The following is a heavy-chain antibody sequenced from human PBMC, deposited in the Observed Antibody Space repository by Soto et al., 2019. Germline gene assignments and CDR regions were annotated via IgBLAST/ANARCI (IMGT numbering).Heavy chain of an antibody. V-gene: IGHV3-23*01. Sequence: GGSLRLSCAASGFTFSSYAMSWVRQAPGKXLEWVSAISGSGGSTYYADSVKGRFTISRDNSKNTLYLQMNSLRAEDTAVYYCSRGLHRYYYDSSGHAQYFQHWGQGTLVTVSS. CDR3: SRGLHRYYYDSSGHAQYFQH. D-gene: IGHD3-22*01. J-gene: IGHJ1*01. CDR1: GFTFSSYA. CDR2: ISGSGGST.